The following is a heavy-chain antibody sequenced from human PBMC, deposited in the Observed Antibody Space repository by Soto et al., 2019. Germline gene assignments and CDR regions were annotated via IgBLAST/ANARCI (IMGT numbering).Heavy chain of an antibody. D-gene: IGHD3-3*01. CDR3: ARGTGITIFGVVTVADAFDF. Sequence: ASVKVSCKASGYTFTSYYMHWVRQAPGQGLEWMGIINPSGGSTSYAQKFQGRVTMTRDTSTSTVYMELRSLRSDDTAVYYCARGTGITIFGVVTVADAFDFWGQGTMVTVSS. J-gene: IGHJ3*01. CDR1: GYTFTSYY. CDR2: INPSGGST. V-gene: IGHV1-46*01.